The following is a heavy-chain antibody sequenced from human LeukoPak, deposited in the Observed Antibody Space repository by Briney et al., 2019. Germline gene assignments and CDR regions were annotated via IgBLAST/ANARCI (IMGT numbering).Heavy chain of an antibody. J-gene: IGHJ4*02. CDR3: ARDYEEMATITQNSHY. Sequence: GRSLRLSCAASGFTFSSYAMHWVRQAPGKGLEWVAVISYDGSNKYYADSVKGRFTISRDNSKNTLYLQMNSLRAEDTAVYYCARDYEEMATITQNSHYWGQGTLVTVSS. D-gene: IGHD5-24*01. V-gene: IGHV3-30*04. CDR1: GFTFSSYA. CDR2: ISYDGSNK.